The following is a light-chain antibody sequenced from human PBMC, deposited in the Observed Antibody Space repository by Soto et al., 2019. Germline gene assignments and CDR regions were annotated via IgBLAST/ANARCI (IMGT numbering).Light chain of an antibody. Sequence: DIQMTQSPSTLSASVGDRVTITCRASQTISNWLAWYQQKPGKAPELLIYDASTLESGVPSRFSGSGSGTEVSLTISSLQPDEVATFYCQQYSSLSRTFGQGTKVDI. CDR3: QQYSSLSRT. V-gene: IGKV1-5*01. J-gene: IGKJ1*01. CDR2: DAS. CDR1: QTISNW.